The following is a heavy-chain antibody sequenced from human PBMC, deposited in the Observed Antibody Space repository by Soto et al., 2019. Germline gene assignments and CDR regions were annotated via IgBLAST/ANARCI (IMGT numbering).Heavy chain of an antibody. CDR3: GRHSRPGYRHGGPSFPGS. Sequence: SETLSLTRTACGGSIWICLYYWDCIRQPPGKGLDWIGNIYFSGSTYYNPSLRSRVSITVDTSNTQCSLELSSVTAADTPVYFCGRHSRPGYRHGGPSFPGSWGRRTLGAVSS. J-gene: IGHJ1*01. V-gene: IGHV4-39*01. D-gene: IGHD5-12*01. CDR1: GGSIWICLYY. CDR2: IYFSGST.